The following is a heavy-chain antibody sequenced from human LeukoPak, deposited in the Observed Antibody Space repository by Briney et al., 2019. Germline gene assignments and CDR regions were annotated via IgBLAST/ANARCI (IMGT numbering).Heavy chain of an antibody. CDR3: ARGPSGYHNT. J-gene: IGHJ4*02. CDR2: ISGSGLST. V-gene: IGHV3-23*01. CDR1: GFTFYDYG. Sequence: GGSLRLSCAASGFTFYDYGMTWVRQAPGKGLEWVSTISGSGLSTYYADSVKGRFTISRDNSNNTVFLQMNSLRAEDTAVYYCARGPSGYHNTGGRGTLVTVSS. D-gene: IGHD5-12*01.